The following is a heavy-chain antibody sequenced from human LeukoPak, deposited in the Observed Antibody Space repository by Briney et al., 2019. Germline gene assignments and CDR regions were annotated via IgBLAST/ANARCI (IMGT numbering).Heavy chain of an antibody. V-gene: IGHV3-53*04. CDR2: IYSGGST. D-gene: IGHD3-9*01. Sequence: GGSLRLSCAASGFTVSSNYMSWVRQAPGKGLEWVSVIYSGGSTYYADSVKGRFTISRHDSKNTVYLQMNSLRAEDTAVYYCARLLLTGPYYFDYWGQGTLVTVSS. CDR1: GFTVSSNY. J-gene: IGHJ4*02. CDR3: ARLLLTGPYYFDY.